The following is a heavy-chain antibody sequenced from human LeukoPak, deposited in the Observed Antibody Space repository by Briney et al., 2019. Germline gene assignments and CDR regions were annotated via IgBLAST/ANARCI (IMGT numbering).Heavy chain of an antibody. D-gene: IGHD6-13*01. V-gene: IGHV1-18*04. CDR3: ARDHSGEYFQH. CDR1: GYTFTSYG. Sequence: ASVKVSCKASGYTFTSYGISWVRRAPGQGLEWMGWISAYNGNTNYAQRLQGRVTMTTDTSTSTAYMELRSLRSDDTAVYYCARDHSGEYFQHWGQGTLVTVSS. J-gene: IGHJ1*01. CDR2: ISAYNGNT.